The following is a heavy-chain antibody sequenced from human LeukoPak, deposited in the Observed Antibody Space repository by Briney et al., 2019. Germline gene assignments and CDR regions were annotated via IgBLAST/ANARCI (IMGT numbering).Heavy chain of an antibody. CDR2: IYPGDSDT. D-gene: IGHD6-6*01. Sequence: GESLKISRKGSGYNFSTYWLGWVRQMPGKGLEWMGSIYPGDSDTRYSPSFQGPVTISADKSNNTAYLQWSFLRASDSGMYFCARRARTDWYFDFWGRGTLVTVSS. J-gene: IGHJ2*01. CDR1: GYNFSTYW. V-gene: IGHV5-51*01. CDR3: ARRARTDWYFDF.